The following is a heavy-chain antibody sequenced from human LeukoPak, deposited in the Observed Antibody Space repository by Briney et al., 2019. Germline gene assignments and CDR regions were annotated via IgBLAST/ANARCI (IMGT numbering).Heavy chain of an antibody. V-gene: IGHV1-69*11. Sequence: SVKVSCKASGGVFTTYAIRWVRQAPGQGLEWMGSIIPFLGTTNYAQKFQGRVTITADEPTRTAYMELTYVRSDDTAVYYCTIIPNVILFTHYFEYWGQGTLVTVSS. CDR2: IIPFLGTT. D-gene: IGHD2-21*01. CDR1: GGVFTTYA. J-gene: IGHJ4*02. CDR3: TIIPNVILFTHYFEY.